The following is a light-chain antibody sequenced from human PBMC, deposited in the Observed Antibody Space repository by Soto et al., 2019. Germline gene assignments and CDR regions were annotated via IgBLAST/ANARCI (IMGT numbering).Light chain of an antibody. CDR3: RQYKSWARGT. CDR1: QSVNLN. V-gene: IGKV3-15*01. Sequence: EIMMTQSPGTLSVSPGEGATLSCTASQSVNLNLAWYQQKPGQPPRLLLYGASTRATGIPFRFRGSGSGTEFTLNICSMHSEDSAVYSCRQYKSWARGTFGPGTKVEIK. CDR2: GAS. J-gene: IGKJ3*01.